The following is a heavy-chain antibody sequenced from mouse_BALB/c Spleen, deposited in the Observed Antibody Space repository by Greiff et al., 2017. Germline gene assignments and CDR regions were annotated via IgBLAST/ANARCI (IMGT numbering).Heavy chain of an antibody. CDR3: ASITPFDY. D-gene: IGHD1-2*01. CDR1: GFNIKDTY. V-gene: IGHV14-3*02. Sequence: EVQLQQSGAELVKPGASVKLSCTASGFNIKDTYMHWVKQRPEQGLEWIGRIDPANGNTKYDPKFQGKATITADTSSNTAYLQLSSLTSEDTAVYYCASITPFDYWGQGTTLTVSS. CDR2: IDPANGNT. J-gene: IGHJ2*01.